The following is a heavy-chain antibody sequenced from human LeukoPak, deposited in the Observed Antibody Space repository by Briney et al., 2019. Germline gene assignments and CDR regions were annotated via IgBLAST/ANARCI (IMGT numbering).Heavy chain of an antibody. CDR2: INPNSGGT. CDR3: ARGSRPVYNLLTGKRYFDY. CDR1: GYTFSNYG. V-gene: IGHV1-2*02. Sequence: ASVKVSCKASGYTFSNYGISWVRQAPGQGLEWMGWINPNSGGTNYAQKFQGRVTMTRDTSISTAYMELSSLRSEDTAVYYCARGSRPVYNLLTGKRYFDYWGQGTLLTVSS. D-gene: IGHD3-9*01. J-gene: IGHJ4*02.